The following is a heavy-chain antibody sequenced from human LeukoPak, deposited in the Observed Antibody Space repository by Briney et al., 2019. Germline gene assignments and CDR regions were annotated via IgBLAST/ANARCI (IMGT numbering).Heavy chain of an antibody. CDR1: GFTFSSYN. J-gene: IGHJ4*02. CDR3: VREGRSISVWCSGGSCYDFDY. CDR2: ISSSKTDI. Sequence: GGSLRLSCAASGFTFSSYNMNWVRQAPGKGLELVSSISSSKTDIYYADSVRGRFTISRDNVKNSLYLQMNSLRAEDTAVYYCVREGRSISVWCSGGSCYDFDYWGQGTLVTVSS. D-gene: IGHD2-15*01. V-gene: IGHV3-21*01.